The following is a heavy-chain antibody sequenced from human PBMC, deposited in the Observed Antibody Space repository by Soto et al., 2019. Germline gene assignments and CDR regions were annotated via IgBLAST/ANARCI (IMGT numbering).Heavy chain of an antibody. J-gene: IGHJ6*02. CDR1: GGTFSSYA. CDR3: AREMSIVRHSYYGMDV. Sequence: SVKVSCKASGGTFSSYAISWVRQAPGQGLEWMGGIIPVFGTANYAQKFQGRVTITADESTSTAYMELSSLKSEDTAVYYCAREMSIVRHSYYGMDVWGQGTTVTVSS. V-gene: IGHV1-69*13. D-gene: IGHD3-22*01. CDR2: IIPVFGTA.